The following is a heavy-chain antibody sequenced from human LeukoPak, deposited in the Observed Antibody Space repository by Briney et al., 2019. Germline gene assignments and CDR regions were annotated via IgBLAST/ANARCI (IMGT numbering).Heavy chain of an antibody. CDR2: ISSGTSTI. D-gene: IGHD3-9*01. J-gene: IGHJ6*03. V-gene: IGHV3-48*01. CDR3: ARDRGQTGYYWSYYYYMDV. CDR1: GFTFSSYA. Sequence: GGSLRLSCAASGFTFSSYAMSWVRQAPGKGLEWVSYISSGTSTIYYADSVKGRFTISRDNAKNSLYLQMNSLRAEDTAVYYCARDRGQTGYYWSYYYYMDVWGKGTTVTVSS.